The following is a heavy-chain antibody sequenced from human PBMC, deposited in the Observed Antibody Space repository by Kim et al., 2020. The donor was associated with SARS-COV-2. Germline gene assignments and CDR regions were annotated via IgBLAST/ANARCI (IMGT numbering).Heavy chain of an antibody. D-gene: IGHD4-17*01. V-gene: IGHV3-30*07. J-gene: IGHJ2*01. Sequence: ESVKGRFPLCKDNSKNTLYLQMNSLRAEDTAVYHCARGNGFYGGLSGYFDLWGRGTLVTVSS. CDR3: ARGNGFYGGLSGYFDL.